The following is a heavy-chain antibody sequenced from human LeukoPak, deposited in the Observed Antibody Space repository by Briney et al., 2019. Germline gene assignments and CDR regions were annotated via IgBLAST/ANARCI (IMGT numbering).Heavy chain of an antibody. V-gene: IGHV5-51*01. CDR2: IYPGDSDT. D-gene: IGHD6-19*01. J-gene: IGHJ3*02. CDR3: ARPIAVATDAFDI. Sequence: HGESLKISCKGSGYSFTSYWIGWVRQMPGKGLEWMGIIYPGDSDTRYSPSFQGQVTISADKSISTAYLQWSSLKASDTAMYYCARPIAVATDAFDIWGQGTMVTVSS. CDR1: GYSFTSYW.